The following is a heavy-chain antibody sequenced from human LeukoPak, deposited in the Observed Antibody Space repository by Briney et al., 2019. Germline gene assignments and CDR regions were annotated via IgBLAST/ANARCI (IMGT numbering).Heavy chain of an antibody. J-gene: IGHJ3*01. Sequence: SETLSLTCAVSGVSISPYYWAWIRQPPGKGLEWIGYIHTSGSNNQYPSLKSRVTISEDKSKNHFSLRLTSVTAADTAVYYCARLSAAVHLGAFDLGGQGTMVTVSS. CDR1: GVSISPYY. V-gene: IGHV4-4*09. CDR2: IHTSGSN. CDR3: ARLSAAVHLGAFDL. D-gene: IGHD3-3*01.